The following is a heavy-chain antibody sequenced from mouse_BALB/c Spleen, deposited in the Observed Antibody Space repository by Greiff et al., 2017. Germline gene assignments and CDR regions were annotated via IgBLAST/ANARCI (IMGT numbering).Heavy chain of an antibody. D-gene: IGHD1-1*01. CDR3: APITTVAATGAMDY. Sequence: VQLQQSGAELVKPGASVKLSCTASGFNIKDTYMHWVKQRPEQGLEWIGRIDPANGNTKYDPKFQGKATITADTSSNTAYLQLSSLTSEDTAVYYCAPITTVAATGAMDYWGQGTSVTVSS. J-gene: IGHJ4*01. CDR2: IDPANGNT. V-gene: IGHV14-3*02. CDR1: GFNIKDTY.